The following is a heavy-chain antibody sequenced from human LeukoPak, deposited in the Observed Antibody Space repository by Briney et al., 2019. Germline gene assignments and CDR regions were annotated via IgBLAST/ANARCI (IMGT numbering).Heavy chain of an antibody. D-gene: IGHD2-21*02. CDR3: ARNIVVVTAIHYYYYMDV. CDR1: GYTFTSYG. CDR2: VSAYNGNT. J-gene: IGHJ6*03. V-gene: IGHV1-18*01. Sequence: ASVKVSCKASGYTFTSYGISWVRQAPGQGLEWMGWVSAYNGNTSYAQKLQGRVTMTTDTSTSTAYMELRSLRSDDTAVYYCARNIVVVTAIHYYYYMDVWGKGSTVTVSS.